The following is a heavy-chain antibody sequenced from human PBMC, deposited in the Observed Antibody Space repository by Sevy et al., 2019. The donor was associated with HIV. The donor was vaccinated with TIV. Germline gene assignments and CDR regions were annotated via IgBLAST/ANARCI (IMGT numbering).Heavy chain of an antibody. D-gene: IGHD3-22*01. CDR1: GFTFTSSA. V-gene: IGHV1-58*02. J-gene: IGHJ4*02. Sequence: ASVKVSCKASGFTFTSSAMQWVRQARGQRLEWIGWIVVGSGNTNYAQKFQERVTITREMSTSTAYMELSSLRSEDTAVYYCAAGYYYDSSGYPYWGQGTLVTVSS. CDR3: AAGYYYDSSGYPY. CDR2: IVVGSGNT.